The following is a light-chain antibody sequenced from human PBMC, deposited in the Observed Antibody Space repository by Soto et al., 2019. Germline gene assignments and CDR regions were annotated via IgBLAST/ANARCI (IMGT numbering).Light chain of an antibody. CDR1: SSNIGAGYD. CDR3: QSYDSSLSGWV. CDR2: GNX. V-gene: IGLV1-40*01. J-gene: IGLJ3*02. Sequence: QSVLTQPPSVSGAPGQRVTISCTGSSSNIGAGYDVKWYQQLPGTAPKLLIHGNXNRXSXXXDRXSGSKSGTSASLAITGLQAEDEADYYCQSYDSSLSGWVFGGGTKLTVL.